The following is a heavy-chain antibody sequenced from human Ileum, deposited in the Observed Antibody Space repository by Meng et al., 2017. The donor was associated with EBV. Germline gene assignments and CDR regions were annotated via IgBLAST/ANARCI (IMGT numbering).Heavy chain of an antibody. CDR2: ISGIAYSSAQ. CDR1: GFSLSTAA. J-gene: IGHJ4*02. V-gene: IGHV3-73*01. D-gene: IGHD2-15*01. CDR3: SRTLGSSSGGSCD. Sequence: EVQVEEAERGLVKPWGTLNLSCAVSGFSLSTAALLWVRQRPQNGLKWVGIISGIAYSSAQASAGPVQGSFPNSSDDATKTAYLQMHSIKTEDTAVYYCSRTLGSSSGGSCDWGQGALVTVSS.